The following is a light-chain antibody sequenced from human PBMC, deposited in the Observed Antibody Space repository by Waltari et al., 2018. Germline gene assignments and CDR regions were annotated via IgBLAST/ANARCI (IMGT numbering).Light chain of an antibody. J-gene: IGKJ1*01. CDR2: AAS. CDR1: QYVNIH. Sequence: EVVMTQSPATLSASPGESATLSCRASQYVNIHLDWYQQKPGQAPRLLIYAASTRATGVPARFSGSGSGTDFTLTISSLQSEDFAVYYCQQYNDWPRTFGLGTKVEIK. V-gene: IGKV3-15*01. CDR3: QQYNDWPRT.